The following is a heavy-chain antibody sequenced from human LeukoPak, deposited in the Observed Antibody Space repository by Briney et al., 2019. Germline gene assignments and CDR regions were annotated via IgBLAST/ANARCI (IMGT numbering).Heavy chain of an antibody. CDR1: GGSISSGGYS. V-gene: IGHV4-30-2*01. D-gene: IGHD3-16*01. Sequence: SETLSLTCAVSGGSISSGGYSWSWIRQPPGKGLEWIGYIYHSGSTYYNPSLKSRVTISVDRSKNQFSLKLSSVTAADTAVYYCARDRYALTFDYWGQGTLVTVSS. CDR2: IYHSGST. CDR3: ARDRYALTFDY. J-gene: IGHJ4*02.